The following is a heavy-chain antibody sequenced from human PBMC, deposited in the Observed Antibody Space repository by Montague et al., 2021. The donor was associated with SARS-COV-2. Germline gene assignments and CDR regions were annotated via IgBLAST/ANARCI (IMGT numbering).Heavy chain of an antibody. Sequence: SLRLSCAASGFTFGTSTMIWVRQAPGKGLEWVSSISSGSSFILYADSVKGRFTISRDNAGNSLYLQMDSLRPEDTAVYFCARDRYSNASPDYWGQGTRVTVSS. CDR1: GFTFGTST. J-gene: IGHJ4*02. CDR3: ARDRYSNASPDY. CDR2: ISSGSSFI. V-gene: IGHV3-21*01. D-gene: IGHD1-26*01.